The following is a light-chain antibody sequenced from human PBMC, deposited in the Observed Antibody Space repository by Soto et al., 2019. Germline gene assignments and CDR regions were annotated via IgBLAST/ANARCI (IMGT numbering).Light chain of an antibody. CDR3: NSYTSSSTPVV. J-gene: IGLJ2*01. CDR1: SSDVGGYNY. V-gene: IGLV2-14*01. Sequence: QPVLTQPASVSGSPGQSITISCTGTSSDVGGYNYVSWYQQHPGKAPKLMIYEVSNRPSGVSNRFSGSKSGNTASLTISGLQAEDEADYYCNSYTSSSTPVVFGGGTKLTVL. CDR2: EVS.